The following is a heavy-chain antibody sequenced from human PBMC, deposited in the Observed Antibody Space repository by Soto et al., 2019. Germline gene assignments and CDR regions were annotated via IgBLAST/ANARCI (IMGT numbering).Heavy chain of an antibody. V-gene: IGHV1-2*02. CDR2: INPNSGGT. CDR1: GYTFTGYY. J-gene: IGHJ6*02. Sequence: GASVKVSCKASGYTFTGYYMHWVRQAPGQGLEWMGWINPNSGGTNYAQKFQGRVTMTRDTSISTAYMELSRLRSDDTAAYYCARAHPIVVVPAAIYYYYGMDVWGQGTTVTVSS. CDR3: ARAHPIVVVPAAIYYYYGMDV. D-gene: IGHD2-2*01.